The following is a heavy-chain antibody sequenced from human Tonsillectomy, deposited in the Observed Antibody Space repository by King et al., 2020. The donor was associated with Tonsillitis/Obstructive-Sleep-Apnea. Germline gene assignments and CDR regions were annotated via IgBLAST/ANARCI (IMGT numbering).Heavy chain of an antibody. CDR2: IHYSGGT. D-gene: IGHD3-10*01. CDR1: CCSTISDY. V-gene: IGHV4-59*01. Sequence: QLQESVPGLVKPSETLSLTCTFSCCSTISDYWIWIRQPPGKGLECVGYIHYSGGTNYNPSLKSPGTISVDTSKNQFSLNLNSVTAADTAVYFCARIAGYPNREVGSFDYWGQGTLVTVSS. CDR3: ARIAGYPNREVGSFDY. J-gene: IGHJ4*02.